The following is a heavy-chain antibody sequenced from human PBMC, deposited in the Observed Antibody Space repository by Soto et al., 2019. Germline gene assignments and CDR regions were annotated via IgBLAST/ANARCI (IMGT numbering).Heavy chain of an antibody. CDR2: IYTSGST. V-gene: IGHV4-4*07. CDR1: GGSISSYY. CDR3: ARAERELVAALDSYFGMVD. J-gene: IGHJ6*04. D-gene: IGHD6-6*01. Sequence: SATLSLTCTFSGGSISSYYWSWIRQPAGKGLEWIGRIYTSGSTNYNPSLKSRVTMSVDTSKNQFSLNLSSVTAADTAVSYCARAERELVAALDSYFGMVDWCKGTKVTV.